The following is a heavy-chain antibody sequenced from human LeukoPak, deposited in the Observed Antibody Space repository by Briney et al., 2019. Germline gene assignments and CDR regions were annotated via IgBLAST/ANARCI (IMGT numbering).Heavy chain of an antibody. D-gene: IGHD6-19*01. V-gene: IGHV3-23*01. J-gene: IGHJ4*02. Sequence: GGSLRLSCAASDFSFITYAMSWVRQAPGKGLEWVSTISGGGDVTYYADSVKGRFTISRDNSKNTLYLQMNSLRADDTAVYYCAKDPYSSPYYGPGYLGQGTLVTVSS. CDR2: ISGGGDVT. CDR1: DFSFITYA. CDR3: AKDPYSSPYYGPGY.